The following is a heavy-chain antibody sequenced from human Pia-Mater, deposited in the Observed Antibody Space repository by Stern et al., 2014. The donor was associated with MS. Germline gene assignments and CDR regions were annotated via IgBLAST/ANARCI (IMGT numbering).Heavy chain of an antibody. D-gene: IGHD4-23*01. CDR3: ARAYAGNRNFDY. CDR2: INYDGSSI. Sequence: EGQLVESGGGLFQPGGSLRLSCAASGFTFSSYWMHWVPQAPGKGLVWVSRINYDGSSIAYADSVKGRFTISRDNAKNMLYLQMSSLGAEDTAVYHCARAYAGNRNFDYWGQGALVTVSS. J-gene: IGHJ4*02. V-gene: IGHV3-74*02. CDR1: GFTFSSYW.